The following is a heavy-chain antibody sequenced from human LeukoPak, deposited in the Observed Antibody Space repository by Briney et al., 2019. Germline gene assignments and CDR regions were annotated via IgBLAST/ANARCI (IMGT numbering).Heavy chain of an antibody. CDR3: ARHLHGVAAAGTLN. J-gene: IGHJ4*02. CDR2: IYYSGST. V-gene: IGHV4-39*01. Sequence: SETLSLTCTVSGGSISSSSYYWGWIRQPPGKGLEWIGSIYYSGSTYYNPSLKSRVTISVDTSKNQFSLKLSSVTAADTAVYYCARHLHGVAAAGTLNWGQGTLVTVSS. CDR1: GGSISSSSYY. D-gene: IGHD6-13*01.